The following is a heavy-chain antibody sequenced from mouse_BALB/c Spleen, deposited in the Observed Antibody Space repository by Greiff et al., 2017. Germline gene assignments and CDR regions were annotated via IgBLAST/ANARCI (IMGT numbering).Heavy chain of an antibody. J-gene: IGHJ4*01. Sequence: EVHLVESGGGLVQPGGSLKLSCAASGFTFSSYTMSWVRQTPEKRLEWVAYISNGGGSTYYPDTVKGRFTISRDNAKNTLYLQMSSLKSEDTAMYYCARQEKFYYAMDYWGQGTSVTVSS. V-gene: IGHV5-12-2*01. CDR3: ARQEKFYYAMDY. CDR1: GFTFSSYT. CDR2: ISNGGGST.